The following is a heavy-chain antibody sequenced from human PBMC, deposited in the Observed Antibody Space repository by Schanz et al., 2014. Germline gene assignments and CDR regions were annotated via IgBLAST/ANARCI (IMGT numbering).Heavy chain of an antibody. Sequence: QVQLVQSGAEVKKPGSSVKVSCKASGDTFRSYTINWVRHAPGQGLEWMGRIIPITGITNYAQKFQGRVTFTADKSTSTVYMELSSLRSEDTAIYSCARGNTIFGVVILGWLDPWGQGTLVTVSS. CDR3: ARGNTIFGVVILGWLDP. CDR2: IIPITGIT. J-gene: IGHJ5*02. D-gene: IGHD3-3*01. CDR1: GDTFRSYT. V-gene: IGHV1-69*02.